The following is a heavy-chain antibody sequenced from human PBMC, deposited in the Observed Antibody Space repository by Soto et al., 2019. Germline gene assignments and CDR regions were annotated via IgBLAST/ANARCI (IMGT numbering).Heavy chain of an antibody. J-gene: IGHJ2*01. V-gene: IGHV3-30*18. D-gene: IGHD3-22*01. CDR1: GFTFNGFG. CDR2: ISYNGGTE. CDR3: AKPVQTSGYYYDIWFFDL. Sequence: QVQLVESGGGVVQPGRSLRLSCAASGFTFNGFGMHWVRQAPGKGLGWVAVISYNGGTEYYADSVEGRLTISRYNSKSTLYLQMDSLRAEDTSVYHCAKPVQTSGYYYDIWFFDLWGRGTLVTVSS.